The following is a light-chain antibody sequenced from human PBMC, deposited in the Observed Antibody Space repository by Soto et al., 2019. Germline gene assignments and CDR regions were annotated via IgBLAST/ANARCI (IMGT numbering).Light chain of an antibody. V-gene: IGKV3-20*01. J-gene: IGKJ5*01. CDR3: QQYGGSPIT. CDR1: QSVSSSY. Sequence: NGLTPSPGPLSLSPGERATPSCRASQSVSSSYLAWYQQKPGQAPRLLMSGASSRASGVPVRFSGSGSGTDFTLTISRLEPEDFALYYCQQYGGSPITFGLGTRLEIK. CDR2: GAS.